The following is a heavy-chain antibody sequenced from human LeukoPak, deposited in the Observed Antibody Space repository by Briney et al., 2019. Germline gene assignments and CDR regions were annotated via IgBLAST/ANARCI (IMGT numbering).Heavy chain of an antibody. CDR1: GFTFTSYA. Sequence: GGSLRLSCAASGFTFTSYAMSWVRQAPGKGLEWGSGISGSGGSTYYADSVKGRFTISRDNSRNTVYLQMNSLRAEDTAVYYCAKDGAAAGNFDYWGQGTLVTVSS. V-gene: IGHV3-23*01. CDR3: AKDGAAAGNFDY. J-gene: IGHJ4*02. D-gene: IGHD6-13*01. CDR2: ISGSGGST.